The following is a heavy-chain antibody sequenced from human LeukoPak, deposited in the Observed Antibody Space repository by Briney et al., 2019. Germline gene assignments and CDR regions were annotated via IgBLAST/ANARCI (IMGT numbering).Heavy chain of an antibody. CDR1: GGTFSSYA. V-gene: IGHV1-69*13. Sequence: SVKVSCKASGGTFSSYAISWVRQAPGQGLEWMGGIIPIFGTANYAQKFQGRVTITADESTSTAYMELSSLRSEDTAVYYCARDLTPNYYGSGSYGLFDYWGQGTLVTVSS. J-gene: IGHJ4*02. CDR3: ARDLTPNYYGSGSYGLFDY. CDR2: IIPIFGTA. D-gene: IGHD3-10*01.